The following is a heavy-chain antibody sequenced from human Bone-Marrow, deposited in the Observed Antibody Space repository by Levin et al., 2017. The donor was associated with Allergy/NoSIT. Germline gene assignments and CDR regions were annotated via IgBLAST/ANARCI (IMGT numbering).Heavy chain of an antibody. J-gene: IGHJ2*01. V-gene: IGHV3-53*01. CDR2: KDIIGTT. CDR1: GFSVSSNS. D-gene: IGHD2-2*01. Sequence: GGSLRLSCVASGFSVSSNSMTWVRHTPGKGLEWVSTKDIIGTTYYADSVRGRFTIARDSSTNMVFLQMNNLRPEDTAVYYCAKSPASRNWYFDLWGRGTLVTVSS. CDR3: AKSPASRNWYFDL.